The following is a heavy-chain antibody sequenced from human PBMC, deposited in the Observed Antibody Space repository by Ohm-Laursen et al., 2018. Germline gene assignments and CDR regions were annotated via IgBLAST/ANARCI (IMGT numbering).Heavy chain of an antibody. CDR3: AKEEIRYPLGYFDY. V-gene: IGHV3-11*01. J-gene: IGHJ4*02. Sequence: GSLRLSCTASGFTFSDYYMSWIRQAPGKGLEWVSYISSSGSTIYYADSVKGRFTISRDNAKNSLYLQMNSLRAEDTAVYYCAKEEIRYPLGYFDYWGQGTLVTASS. CDR1: GFTFSDYY. D-gene: IGHD2-2*02. CDR2: ISSSGSTI.